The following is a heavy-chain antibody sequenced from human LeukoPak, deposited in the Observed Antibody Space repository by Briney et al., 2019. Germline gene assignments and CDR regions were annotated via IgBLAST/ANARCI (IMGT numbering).Heavy chain of an antibody. CDR1: GYTFTSYA. V-gene: IGHV7-4-1*02. D-gene: IGHD3-10*01. CDR3: APLRGREWFDP. J-gene: IGHJ5*02. Sequence: ASVTVSFTASGYTFTSYAMNWVRQAPGQGLEWMGWINTNTGNPTYAQGFTGRFVFSLDTSVSTAYLQISSLKAEDTAVYYCAPLRGREWFDPWGQGTLVTVSS. CDR2: INTNTGNP.